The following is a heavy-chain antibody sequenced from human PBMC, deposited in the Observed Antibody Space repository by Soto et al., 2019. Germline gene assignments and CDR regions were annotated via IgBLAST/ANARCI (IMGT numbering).Heavy chain of an antibody. CDR1: GFTFSGSA. CDR3: TRRDGGNYDYVWGSQFDY. D-gene: IGHD3-16*01. CDR2: IRSKANSYAT. V-gene: IGHV3-73*02. Sequence: EVQLVESGGGLVQPGGSLKLSCAASGFTFSGSAMHWVRQASGKGLEWVGRIRSKANSYATAYAASVKGRFTISRDDSKNTAYLQMNSLKTEDTGVYYCTRRDGGNYDYVWGSQFDYWGQGTLVTVSS. J-gene: IGHJ4*02.